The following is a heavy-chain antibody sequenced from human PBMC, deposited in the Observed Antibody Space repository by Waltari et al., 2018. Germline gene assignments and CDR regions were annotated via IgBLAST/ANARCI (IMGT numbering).Heavy chain of an antibody. V-gene: IGHV1-2*06. CDR2: YNASNGDT. D-gene: IGHD3-3*01. CDR1: GYTFTDYY. Sequence: QVQLVQSGAEVKKPGASVKVSCKASGYTFTDYYVHWVRQAPGQGLEWMGRYNASNGDTDYAQRLQGGVTMTRDTSLETAGMELSRLRSDDTAEYYCAKGGPAIFGVLNTKRFDCWGQGTPVTVSS. CDR3: AKGGPAIFGVLNTKRFDC. J-gene: IGHJ4*02.